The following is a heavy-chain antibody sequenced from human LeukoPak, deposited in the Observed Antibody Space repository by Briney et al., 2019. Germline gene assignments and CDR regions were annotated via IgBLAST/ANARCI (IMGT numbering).Heavy chain of an antibody. CDR1: GGSISSYY. CDR2: IYYSGST. V-gene: IGHV4-59*08. D-gene: IGHD6-13*01. J-gene: IGHJ5*02. Sequence: SETLSLTCTVSGGSISSYYWSWIWQPPGKGLEWIGYIYYSGSTNYNPSLKSRVTISVDTSKNQFSLKLSSVTATDTAVYYCASGGSSSWYRWFDPWGQGTLVTVSS. CDR3: ASGGSSSWYRWFDP.